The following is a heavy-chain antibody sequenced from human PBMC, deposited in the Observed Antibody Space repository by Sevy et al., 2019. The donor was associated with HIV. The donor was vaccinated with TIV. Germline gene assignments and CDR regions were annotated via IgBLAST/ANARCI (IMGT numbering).Heavy chain of an antibody. J-gene: IGHJ4*02. V-gene: IGHV3-74*01. CDR2: INSDGSIT. CDR3: ARDQFSYFDY. CDR1: GFTFTTYW. Sequence: GGSLRLSCATSGFTFTTYWMHWVRQSPGKGLVWVSRINSDGSITDYADSVKGRFTMSRDNAKNMLYLQMNSLRAEDTAVYYCARDQFSYFDYWGQGTLVTVSS. D-gene: IGHD3-3*01.